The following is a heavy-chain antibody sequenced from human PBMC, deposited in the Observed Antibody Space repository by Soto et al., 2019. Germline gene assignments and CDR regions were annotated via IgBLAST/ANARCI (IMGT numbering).Heavy chain of an antibody. Sequence: QVQLVQSGAEVKKPGASVKVSCKASGYTFTNYGISWVRQAPGQGLEWMGWISAYNGKTNHAQKVQGRVTLTTATSTNTAYMELTSLRSDDTAVYYCARDQKQWLEFYYCYGMNVWGQGTTVTVSS. CDR3: ARDQKQWLEFYYCYGMNV. J-gene: IGHJ6*02. CDR2: ISAYNGKT. D-gene: IGHD6-19*01. V-gene: IGHV1-18*01. CDR1: GYTFTNYG.